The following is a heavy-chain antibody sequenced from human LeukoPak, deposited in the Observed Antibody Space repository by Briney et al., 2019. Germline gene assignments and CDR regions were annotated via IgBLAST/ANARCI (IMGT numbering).Heavy chain of an antibody. J-gene: IGHJ3*02. CDR3: ARGRRTGYSYGPNAFDI. CDR1: GGSFSGYY. D-gene: IGHD5-18*01. CDR2: INHSGST. Sequence: SETLSLTCAVYGGSFSGYYWSWIRQPPGKGLEWIGEINHSGSTNYNPSLKSRVTISVDTSKNQLSLKLSSVTAADTAVYYCARGRRTGYSYGPNAFDIWGQGTMVTVSS. V-gene: IGHV4-34*01.